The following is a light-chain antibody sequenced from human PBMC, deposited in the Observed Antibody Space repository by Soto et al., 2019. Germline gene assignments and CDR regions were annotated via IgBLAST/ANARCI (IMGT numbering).Light chain of an antibody. CDR3: SAWDDSLNAVV. CDR2: TNH. V-gene: IGLV1-44*01. J-gene: IGLJ2*01. Sequence: QSVLTQPPSVSGTPGQKVSISCSGSASNLGGNPVNWYQHLQGAAPKLLIYTNHQRPSGVPDRFSGSKSGTSASLAISGLRSEDEADFYCSAWDDSLNAVVFGGGTKLTVL. CDR1: ASNLGGNP.